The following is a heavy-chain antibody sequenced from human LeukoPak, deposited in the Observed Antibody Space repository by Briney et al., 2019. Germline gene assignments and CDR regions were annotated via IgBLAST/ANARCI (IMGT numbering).Heavy chain of an antibody. CDR2: INSDGSEG. V-gene: IGHV3-7*03. J-gene: IGHJ4*02. CDR1: GFTFSGFW. CDR3: ARVEYISGYSHVY. Sequence: PGGSLRLSCAVSGFTFSGFWMSWSRQAPGKGLEWVASINSDGSEGYYADVVKGRFTISRDNAKNSLYLQINSLRAEDTAVYYCARVEYISGYSHVYWGQGTLVTVSS. D-gene: IGHD3-22*01.